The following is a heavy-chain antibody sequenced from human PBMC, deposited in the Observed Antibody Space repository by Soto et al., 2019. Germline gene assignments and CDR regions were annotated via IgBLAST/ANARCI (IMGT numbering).Heavy chain of an antibody. CDR1: GFTFSSYA. CDR2: ISGSGGST. J-gene: IGHJ4*02. V-gene: IGHV3-23*01. CDR3: ARDHEIVVVPAAMPDY. Sequence: PGGSLRLSCAASGFTFSSYAMSWVRQAPGKGLEWVSAISGSGGSTYYADSVKGRFTISRDNSKNSLYLQMNSLRAEGTAVYYCARDHEIVVVPAAMPDYWGQGTLVTVSS. D-gene: IGHD2-2*01.